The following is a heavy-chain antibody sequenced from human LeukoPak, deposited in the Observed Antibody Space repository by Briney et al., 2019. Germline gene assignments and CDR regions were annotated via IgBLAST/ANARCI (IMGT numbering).Heavy chain of an antibody. J-gene: IGHJ3*02. CDR2: IYTSGST. Sequence: SETLSPTCTVSGGSTSSGSYYWSWIRQPAGKGLEWIGRIYTSGSTNYNPSLKSRATISVDTSKNQFSLKLSSVTAADTAVYYCARDQRSLDYCSGGSCYYDAFDIWGQGTMVTVSS. V-gene: IGHV4-61*02. CDR1: GGSTSSGSYY. D-gene: IGHD2-15*01. CDR3: ARDQRSLDYCSGGSCYYDAFDI.